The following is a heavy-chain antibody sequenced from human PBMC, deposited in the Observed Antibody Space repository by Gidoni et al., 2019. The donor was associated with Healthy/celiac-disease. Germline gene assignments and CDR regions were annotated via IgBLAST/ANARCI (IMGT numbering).Heavy chain of an antibody. CDR2: IKQDGSEK. J-gene: IGHJ4*02. CDR3: ARGKAWIQLWSPFDY. V-gene: IGHV3-7*03. D-gene: IGHD5-18*01. Sequence: EVQLVESGGGLVQPGGSLRLSCAASGFTFSSSWMSWVRQAPGKGLEWVANIKQDGSEKYYVDSVKGRFTISRDNAKNSLYLQMNSLRAEDTAVYYCARGKAWIQLWSPFDYWGQGTLVTVSS. CDR1: GFTFSSSW.